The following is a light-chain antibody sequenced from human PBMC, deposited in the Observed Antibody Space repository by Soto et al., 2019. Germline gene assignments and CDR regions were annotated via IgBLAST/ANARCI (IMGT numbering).Light chain of an antibody. Sequence: QSALTQPRSVSVSPGQSVTISCTGTSSDVGGYNYVSWYQQNPGKAPKLMIYDVSKRPSGVPDRFSGSKSGNTASLTISGLQAEDEADYYYCTYAGSYTSLVFGTGTKLTVL. CDR3: CTYAGSYTSLV. J-gene: IGLJ1*01. V-gene: IGLV2-11*01. CDR2: DVS. CDR1: SSDVGGYNY.